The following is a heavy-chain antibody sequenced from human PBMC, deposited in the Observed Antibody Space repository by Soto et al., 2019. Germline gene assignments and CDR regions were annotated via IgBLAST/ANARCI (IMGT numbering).Heavy chain of an antibody. CDR2: IISISDTT. V-gene: IGHV1-69*01. J-gene: IGHJ6*02. Sequence: QVQLVQSGAEVKKPGSSVKVSCKASGGTFSIYAISWVRQAPGQGLECMGGIISISDTTNYAQKFQGRVTITADESTSTAYMELSSLRSEDTAVYYCARSQGSSTSLEIYYYYYSGMDVWGQGTTVTVSS. CDR3: ARSQGSSTSLEIYYYYYSGMDV. CDR1: GGTFSIYA. D-gene: IGHD2-2*01.